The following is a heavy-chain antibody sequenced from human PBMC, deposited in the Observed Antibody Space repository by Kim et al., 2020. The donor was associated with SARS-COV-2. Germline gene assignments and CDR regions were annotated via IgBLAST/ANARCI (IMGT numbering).Heavy chain of an antibody. CDR1: GFNFSDHW. CDR3: VSSPGP. Sequence: GGSLRLSCTASGFNFSDHWMHWVRQAPGTGPVWVSCIRGDGSTTNYADSVRGRFPVSRDNARNTLYLQMNSLRVEDTAVYYCVSSPGPWGQGTLVTVSS. V-gene: IGHV3-74*01. CDR2: IRGDGSTT. J-gene: IGHJ5*02. D-gene: IGHD2-2*01.